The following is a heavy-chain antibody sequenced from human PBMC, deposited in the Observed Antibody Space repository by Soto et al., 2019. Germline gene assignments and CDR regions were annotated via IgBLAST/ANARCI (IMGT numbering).Heavy chain of an antibody. V-gene: IGHV2-5*02. D-gene: IGHD3-9*01. J-gene: IGHJ4*02. CDR3: AHKGPEDWARDY. CDR1: GFSRSTSGVG. Sequence: QITLKESGPTLVRPTQTLTLTCAFSGFSRSTSGVGVGWIRQPPGKALEWLAVIYWDDSKHYSPSLRGRLTITKDTSKNQVVLTLTNMDPMDTGTYYCAHKGPEDWARDYGGQGTVVTVSS. CDR2: IYWDDSK.